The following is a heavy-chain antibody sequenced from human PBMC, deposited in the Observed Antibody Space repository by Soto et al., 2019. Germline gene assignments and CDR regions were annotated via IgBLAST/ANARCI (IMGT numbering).Heavy chain of an antibody. CDR3: ARAARWLQSRYFDL. D-gene: IGHD5-12*01. V-gene: IGHV3-13*01. CDR2: IDIAGDT. Sequence: PGGSLRLSCAASGFTFSIYDMHWVRQATGKGLEWVSAIDIAGDTYYPDSVKGRFTISREKAKNSLYLQMNSLRADDTAVYYCARAARWLQSRYFDLWGRGTLVTVSS. J-gene: IGHJ2*01. CDR1: GFTFSIYD.